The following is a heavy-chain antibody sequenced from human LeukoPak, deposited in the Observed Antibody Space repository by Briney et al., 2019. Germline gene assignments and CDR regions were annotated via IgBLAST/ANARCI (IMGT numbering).Heavy chain of an antibody. V-gene: IGHV3-74*01. CDR3: ARDGDGYNFDY. CDR1: GFTFGSYW. Sequence: GGSLRLSCAASGFTFGSYWMHWVRQVPGKGLVWVSRIKSDGSTTIYADSVKGRFTISRDNAKNTLFLQMNSLRAEDTAVYYCARDGDGYNFDYWGQGTLVTVSS. D-gene: IGHD5-24*01. CDR2: IKSDGSTT. J-gene: IGHJ4*02.